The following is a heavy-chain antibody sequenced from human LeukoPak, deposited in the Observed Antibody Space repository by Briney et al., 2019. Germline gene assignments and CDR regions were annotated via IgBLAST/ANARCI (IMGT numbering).Heavy chain of an antibody. V-gene: IGHV1-69*06. J-gene: IGHJ4*02. CDR2: IIPIFGTA. Sequence: ASVKVSCKASGGTSSSYAISWVRQAPGQGLEWMGGIIPIFGTADYAQKFQGRVTITADKSTSTAYMELSSLRSEDTAVYYCARVPSYGSGSYYTDWGQGTLVTVSS. D-gene: IGHD3-10*01. CDR3: ARVPSYGSGSYYTD. CDR1: GGTSSSYA.